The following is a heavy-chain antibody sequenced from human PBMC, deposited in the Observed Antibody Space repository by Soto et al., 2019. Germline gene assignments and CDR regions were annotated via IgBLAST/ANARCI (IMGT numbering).Heavy chain of an antibody. D-gene: IGHD3-9*01. V-gene: IGHV1-18*01. CDR1: GYTFTSYG. CDR3: ARDEGGYDISTGYYKAHHFDY. J-gene: IGHJ4*02. Sequence: ASVKVSCRASGYTFTSYGISLVRQAPGQGLEWIVAISPNNFNTNYAQKFRGRVTLITEKSTNTAYMDLRSLTSDDTAVYYCARDEGGYDISTGYYKAHHFDYWGQGVPVTVSS. CDR2: ISPNNFNT.